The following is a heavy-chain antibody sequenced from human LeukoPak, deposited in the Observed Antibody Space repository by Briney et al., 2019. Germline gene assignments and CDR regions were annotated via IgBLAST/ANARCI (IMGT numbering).Heavy chain of an antibody. D-gene: IGHD6-13*01. J-gene: IGHJ3*02. CDR1: VGTFNNFA. CDR3: ARGPHTSSWYIHAFDI. CDR2: IFPVFGTS. V-gene: IGHV1-69*01. Sequence: SVKVSCKASVGTFNNFAICWVPQAPGQGLEWMGGIFPVFGTSTYAQKFQGRVTITADESTRTAHMELSSLRSDDTAVYYCARGPHTSSWYIHAFDIWAQGTMVTVSS.